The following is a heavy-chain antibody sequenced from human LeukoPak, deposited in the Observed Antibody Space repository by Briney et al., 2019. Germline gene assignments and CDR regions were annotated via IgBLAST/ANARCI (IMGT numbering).Heavy chain of an antibody. J-gene: IGHJ6*02. CDR3: ARHYDFWSGDRPDYGMDV. CDR2: IYTSGST. CDR1: GGSISSYY. Sequence: SETLSLTCGVSGGSISSYYWSWIRQPAGKGLEWIGRIYTSGSTNYNPSLKSRVTMSVDTSKNQFSLKLSSVTAADTAVYYCARHYDFWSGDRPDYGMDVWGQGTTVTVSS. D-gene: IGHD3-3*01. V-gene: IGHV4-4*07.